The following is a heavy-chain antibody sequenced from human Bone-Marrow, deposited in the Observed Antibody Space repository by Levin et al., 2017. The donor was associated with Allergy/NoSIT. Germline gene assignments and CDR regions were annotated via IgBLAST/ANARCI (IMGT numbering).Heavy chain of an antibody. CDR2: ISSSGT. J-gene: IGHJ4*02. Sequence: PGGSLRLSCTASGFTFSSYAMTWVRQAPGKGLEWVSSISSSGTYYADSVKGRFTISRDNSKNTVYLQMNSLRAEDTAVYYCATPFYFMVTIDEDHWGQGTLVTVSS. D-gene: IGHD2/OR15-2a*01. CDR1: GFTFSSYA. CDR3: ATPFYFMVTIDEDH. V-gene: IGHV3-23*01.